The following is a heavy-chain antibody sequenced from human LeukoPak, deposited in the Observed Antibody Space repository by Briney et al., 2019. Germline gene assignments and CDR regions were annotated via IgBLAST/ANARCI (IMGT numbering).Heavy chain of an antibody. CDR2: IYYSGST. J-gene: IGHJ4*02. CDR1: GGSISSSSYY. D-gene: IGHD6-19*01. Sequence: SETLSLTCTVSGGSISSSSYYWGWIRQPPGKGLEWIGSIYYSGSTYYNPSLKSRVTISVDTSKNQFSLKLSSATAADTAVYYCARIGYSSGWTYFDYWGQGTLVTVSS. V-gene: IGHV4-39*07. CDR3: ARIGYSSGWTYFDY.